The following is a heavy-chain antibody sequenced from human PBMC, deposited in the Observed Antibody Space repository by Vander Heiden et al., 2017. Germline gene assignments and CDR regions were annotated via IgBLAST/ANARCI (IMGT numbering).Heavy chain of an antibody. CDR3: VRGSGNYYVY. CDR2: IKGQGSEK. D-gene: IGHD1-26*01. CDR1: GFTFSNYW. V-gene: IGHV3-7*01. Sequence: EVQLVESGGGLVQPGGSLRLSCAASGFTFSNYWMSWVRQAPGKGLEWVANIKGQGSEKYYVDSVKGRFTISRDNAKNSLDLQMNSLRAEDTALYFCVRGSGNYYVYWGQGTLVTVSS. J-gene: IGHJ4*02.